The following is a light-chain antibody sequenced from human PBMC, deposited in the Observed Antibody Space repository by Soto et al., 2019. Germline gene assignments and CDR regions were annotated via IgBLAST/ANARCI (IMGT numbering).Light chain of an antibody. J-gene: IGKJ1*01. CDR3: QQYNNWLWT. CDR1: QNISSN. CDR2: GAS. Sequence: EIVMTQSPATLSVSPGERATLSCRASQNISSNLAWYQQKPGQAPRVLIDGASTRATGIPARFSGSGSGTEFHLTISSLQSEDFAVYYCQQYNNWLWTFGQGTKVEIK. V-gene: IGKV3-15*01.